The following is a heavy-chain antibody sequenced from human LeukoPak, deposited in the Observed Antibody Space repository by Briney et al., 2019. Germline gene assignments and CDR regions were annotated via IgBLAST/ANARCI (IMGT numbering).Heavy chain of an antibody. CDR1: GGSFSGYY. D-gene: IGHD4-17*01. J-gene: IGHJ5*02. CDR3: ARGSPYGVNWFDP. V-gene: IGHV4-34*01. Sequence: SETLSLTCAVYGGSFSGYYWSWIRQPPGKGLEWIGEINHSGSTNYNPSLKSRITMIVDTSKNQFSLKLSSVTAADTAVYYCARGSPYGVNWFDPWGQGTLVIVSS. CDR2: INHSGST.